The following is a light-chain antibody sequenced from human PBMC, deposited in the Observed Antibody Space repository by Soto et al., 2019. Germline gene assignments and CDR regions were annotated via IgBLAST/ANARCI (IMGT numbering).Light chain of an antibody. Sequence: EIVLTQSPGTLSLSPGERATLSCRASQSVSSSYLAWYQQKPGQAPRLLIYGASSRATGIPDRLSGSGSGTDFTLTINKLEPEDFAVYFCQQYGSSRGTFGQGTKVDIK. CDR2: GAS. CDR3: QQYGSSRGT. V-gene: IGKV3-20*01. J-gene: IGKJ1*01. CDR1: QSVSSSY.